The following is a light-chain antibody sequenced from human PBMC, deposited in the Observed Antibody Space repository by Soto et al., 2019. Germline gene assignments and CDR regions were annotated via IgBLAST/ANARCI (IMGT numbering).Light chain of an antibody. Sequence: DIVMTQSPDSLAVALGERATINCKSSQSVLYSANNKNYLAWYQQKPGQPPKLLIFWASSRKSGVTDRFSGSGYGTDFTHTISSLHAEDVAVYYCQQYYSTPRTFGQGTKVEIK. V-gene: IGKV4-1*01. CDR2: WAS. CDR3: QQYYSTPRT. CDR1: QSVLYSANNKNY. J-gene: IGKJ1*01.